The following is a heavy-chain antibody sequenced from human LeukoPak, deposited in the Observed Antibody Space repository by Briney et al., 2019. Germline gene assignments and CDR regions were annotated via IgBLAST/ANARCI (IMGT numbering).Heavy chain of an antibody. CDR3: ARQQWLLLIWMGSFDC. J-gene: IGHJ4*02. CDR1: GFRFGDHA. V-gene: IGHV3-30-3*01. D-gene: IGHD6-19*01. Sequence: PGRSLRLSCAASGFRFGDHAMHWVRQAPGKGLEWVAVISYDGSNKYYADSVKGRFTISRDNSKNTLYLQMNSLRTEDTAVYYCARQQWLLLIWMGSFDCWGQGALVTVSS. CDR2: ISYDGSNK.